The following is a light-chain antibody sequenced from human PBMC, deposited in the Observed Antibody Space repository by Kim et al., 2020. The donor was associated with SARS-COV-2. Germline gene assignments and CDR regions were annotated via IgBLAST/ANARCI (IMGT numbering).Light chain of an antibody. Sequence: SPGERATFSCRASQSVSGSYSARYQQKPGQAPRLLIDDATTRATGIPDRFSGSGSGTDFTLTISRLEPEDFAVYYCQQYGSSPQTFGQGTKVDIK. CDR3: QQYGSSPQT. CDR1: QSVSGSY. J-gene: IGKJ1*01. V-gene: IGKV3-20*01. CDR2: DAT.